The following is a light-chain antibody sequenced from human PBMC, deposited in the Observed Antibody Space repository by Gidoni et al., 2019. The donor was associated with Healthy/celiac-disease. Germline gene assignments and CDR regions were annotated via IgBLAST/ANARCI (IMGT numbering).Light chain of an antibody. J-gene: IGKJ2*01. V-gene: IGKV3-15*01. CDR3: QQYNNWPYT. Sequence: IVLPQSPATLSVSPGERATLSCRASQSVSSNLTWYQQKPGQAPRLLIYGASTRATGIPARFSGSGSGTEFTLTISSLQSEDFAAYYCQQYNNWPYTFGQGTKLEIK. CDR2: GAS. CDR1: QSVSSN.